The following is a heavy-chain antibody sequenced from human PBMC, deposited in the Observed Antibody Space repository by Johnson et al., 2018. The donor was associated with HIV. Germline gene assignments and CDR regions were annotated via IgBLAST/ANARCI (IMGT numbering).Heavy chain of an antibody. Sequence: VQLVESGGGLVKPGRSLRLSCAASGFTFDDYAMHWVRQAPGKGLEWVSGISWNSGSIGYADSVKGRFTISRDNAKNSLYLQMNSLRVEDTAVYYCAREGAWEVRPGAFDIWGQGTMVTVSS. J-gene: IGHJ3*02. CDR1: GFTFDDYA. CDR2: ISWNSGSI. CDR3: AREGAWEVRPGAFDI. D-gene: IGHD1-26*01. V-gene: IGHV3-9*01.